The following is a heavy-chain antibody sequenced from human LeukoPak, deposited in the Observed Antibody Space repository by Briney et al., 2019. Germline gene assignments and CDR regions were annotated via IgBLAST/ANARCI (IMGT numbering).Heavy chain of an antibody. CDR2: ISTSGSYM. CDR3: ARDDVEMPTMGGTFDP. J-gene: IGHJ5*02. CDR1: GFSFTSYG. V-gene: IGHV3-21*01. Sequence: KTGGSLSRSCAASGFSFTSYGMSWVRQAPGKGLEWVSSISTSGSYMYYADSVKGRFTIYRDNAKNSLFLQINSLRADDTAAYYWARDDVEMPTMGGTFDPWGQGTLVTVSS. D-gene: IGHD5-24*01.